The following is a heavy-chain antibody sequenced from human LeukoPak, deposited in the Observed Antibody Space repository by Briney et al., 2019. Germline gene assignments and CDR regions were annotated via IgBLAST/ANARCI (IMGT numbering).Heavy chain of an antibody. CDR3: ARDSSSWYGDFDY. Sequence: GGSLRLSCAASGFTFSGYSMTWVRQAPGKGLEWVSCITSSSSYIYYADSVKGRFTISRDNAKNSLYLQMNSLRAEDTAVYYCARDSSSWYGDFDYWGQGTLVTVSS. CDR1: GFTFSGYS. D-gene: IGHD6-13*01. CDR2: ITSSSSYI. J-gene: IGHJ4*02. V-gene: IGHV3-21*01.